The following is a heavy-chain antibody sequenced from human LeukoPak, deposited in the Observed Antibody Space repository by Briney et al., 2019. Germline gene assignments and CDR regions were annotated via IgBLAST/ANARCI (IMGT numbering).Heavy chain of an antibody. CDR3: AKDRNYDFLTGYYRYFDL. V-gene: IGHV3-23*01. CDR1: GFTFSSYA. CDR2: ISNSGGST. J-gene: IGHJ2*01. D-gene: IGHD3-9*01. Sequence: QPGGSLRLSCAASGFTFSSYAMSWVRQAPGKGLEWVSAISNSGGSTYYADSVKGRFTISRDNSKNTLYLQMNSLRAEDTAVYYCAKDRNYDFLTGYYRYFDLWGRGTLVTVSS.